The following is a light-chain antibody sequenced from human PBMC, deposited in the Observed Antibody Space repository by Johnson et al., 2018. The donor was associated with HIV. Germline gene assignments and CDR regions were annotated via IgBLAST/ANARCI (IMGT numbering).Light chain of an antibody. CDR2: DNN. V-gene: IGLV1-51*01. CDR1: SCNIGNNY. CDR3: GTWDSSLSAYV. J-gene: IGLJ1*01. Sequence: QLVLTQPPSVSAAPGQKVTISCSGSSCNIGNNYVSWYQQLPGTAPKLLIYDNNKRPSGIPDRFSGSKSGTSATLGITGLQTGDEADYYCGTWDSSLSAYVVGNGTKVTVL.